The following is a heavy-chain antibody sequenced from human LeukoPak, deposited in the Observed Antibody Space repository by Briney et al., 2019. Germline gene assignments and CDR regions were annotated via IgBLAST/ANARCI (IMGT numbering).Heavy chain of an antibody. V-gene: IGHV4-4*07. D-gene: IGHD1-26*01. Sequence: PSETLSLTCTVSGGSISSYYWSWIRQPAGKGLEWIGRIYTSGSTNYNPSLKSRVTISVDTSKNQISLKLSSVTAADTAVYFCAKEGMGSEATTADGAFDIWGQGTTVTVSS. J-gene: IGHJ3*02. CDR3: AKEGMGSEATTADGAFDI. CDR2: IYTSGST. CDR1: GGSISSYY.